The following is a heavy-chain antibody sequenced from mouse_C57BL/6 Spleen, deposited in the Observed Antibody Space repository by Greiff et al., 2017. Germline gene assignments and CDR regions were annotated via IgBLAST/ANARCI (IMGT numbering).Heavy chain of an antibody. Sequence: VKVVESGAELMKPGASVKLSCKATGYTFTGYWIEWVKQRPGHGLEWIGEILPGSGSTNYNEKFKGKATFTADTSSNAAYMQLSSLTTEDSAIYYRARRGGIYDGYSYFDDWGQGTTLTVSS. CDR2: ILPGSGST. CDR3: ARRGGIYDGYSYFDD. CDR1: GYTFTGYW. J-gene: IGHJ2*01. V-gene: IGHV1-9*01. D-gene: IGHD2-3*01.